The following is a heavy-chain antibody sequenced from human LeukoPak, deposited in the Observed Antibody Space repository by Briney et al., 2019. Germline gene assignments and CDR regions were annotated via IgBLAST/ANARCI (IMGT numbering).Heavy chain of an antibody. Sequence: ASVKVSCKASGYTFTSYYMHWVRQPPGQGLEWMGIINPSGGSTSYAQKFQGRVTMTRDTSTSTVYMELSSLRSEDTAVYYRARDLWFGEINNWFDPWGQGTLVTVSS. D-gene: IGHD3-10*01. V-gene: IGHV1-46*01. J-gene: IGHJ5*02. CDR1: GYTFTSYY. CDR2: INPSGGST. CDR3: ARDLWFGEINNWFDP.